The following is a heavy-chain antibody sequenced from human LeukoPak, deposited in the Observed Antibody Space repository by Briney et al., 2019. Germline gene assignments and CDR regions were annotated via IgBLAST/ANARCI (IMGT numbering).Heavy chain of an antibody. J-gene: IGHJ3*02. V-gene: IGHV4-59*01. D-gene: IGHD3-10*01. CDR3: ARDRGDWDAFDI. CDR1: GDSISSYY. Sequence: TSETLSLTCDISGDSISSYYWSWVRQPPGKGLEWIGYIYNSGSIHYNPSLKSRVSISVDTSKNQFSLNLGSVTAADTAVYYCARDRGDWDAFDIWGQGTMVTVSS. CDR2: IYNSGSI.